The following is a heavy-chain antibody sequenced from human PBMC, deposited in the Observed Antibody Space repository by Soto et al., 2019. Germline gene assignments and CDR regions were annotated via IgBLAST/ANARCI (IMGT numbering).Heavy chain of an antibody. CDR2: IYWDDDT. J-gene: IGHJ4*02. V-gene: IGHV2-5*02. CDR1: GFSLSSTRMA. CDR3: AHIVVAGLGYYFDY. Sequence: QITLKESGPTLVKPTQTLTLTCTFSGFSLSSTRMAVGWIRQPPGKALEWLALIYWDDDTRYSPFLKGRLTITKDTAKNQVVLTMSNMDPVDTARYYCAHIVVAGLGYYFDYWGQGTLVTVSS. D-gene: IGHD6-19*01.